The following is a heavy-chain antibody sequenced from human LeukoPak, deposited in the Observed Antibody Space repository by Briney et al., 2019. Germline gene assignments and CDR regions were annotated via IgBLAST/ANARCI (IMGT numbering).Heavy chain of an antibody. J-gene: IGHJ4*02. CDR2: INTNTGNP. Sequence: ASVKVSCKASGYTFTSYGISWVRQAPGQGLEWMGWINTNTGNPTYAQGFTGRFVFSLDTSVSTAYLLISSLKAEDTAVYYCARAYQPLGGLSLPDYWGRGTLVTVSS. CDR1: GYTFTSYG. CDR3: ARAYQPLGGLSLPDY. D-gene: IGHD3-16*02. V-gene: IGHV7-4-1*02.